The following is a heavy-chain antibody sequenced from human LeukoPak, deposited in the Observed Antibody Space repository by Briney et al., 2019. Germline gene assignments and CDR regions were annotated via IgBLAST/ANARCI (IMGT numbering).Heavy chain of an antibody. Sequence: SETLSLTCTVSGGSISSSSYYWGWIRQPPGKGLEWIGSMYYSGSAYYNPSLKSRVTISVDTSKNQFSLKLSSVTAADTAVYYCARVVTTNTLDYWGQGTLVTVSS. V-gene: IGHV4-39*07. CDR3: ARVVTTNTLDY. D-gene: IGHD4-11*01. CDR1: GGSISSSSYY. CDR2: MYYSGSA. J-gene: IGHJ4*02.